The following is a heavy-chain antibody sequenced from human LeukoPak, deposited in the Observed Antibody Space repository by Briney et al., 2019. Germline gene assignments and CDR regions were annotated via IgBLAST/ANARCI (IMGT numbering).Heavy chain of an antibody. Sequence: SETLSLTCTVSGGSISSYYWSWIRQPAGKGLEWIGRIYTSGSTNYNPSLKSRVTMSVDTSKDQFSLKLSSVTAADTAVYYCARDSFGRDYNWFDPCGQGTLVTVSS. J-gene: IGHJ5*02. CDR3: ARDSFGRDYNWFDP. D-gene: IGHD3-10*01. CDR2: IYTSGST. CDR1: GGSISSYY. V-gene: IGHV4-4*07.